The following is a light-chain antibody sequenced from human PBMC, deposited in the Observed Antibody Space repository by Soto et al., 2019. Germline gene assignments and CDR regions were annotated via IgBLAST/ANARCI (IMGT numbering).Light chain of an antibody. J-gene: IGLJ1*01. CDR3: QSYDTGLSGSRV. CDR1: SSNIGAGYD. V-gene: IGLV1-40*01. Sequence: QSVLTQPPSVSGAPVQTGTISCTGSSSNIGAGYDVHWYQQVPGTAPKLLIYGNKNRPAGVPDRFSGSRSGASASLAITGLQADDEADYYCQSYDTGLSGSRVFGSGTKVTVL. CDR2: GNK.